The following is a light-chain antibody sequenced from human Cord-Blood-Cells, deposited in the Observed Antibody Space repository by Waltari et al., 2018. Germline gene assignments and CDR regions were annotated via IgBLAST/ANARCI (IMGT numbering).Light chain of an antibody. J-gene: IGLJ3*02. CDR1: KLGDKY. CDR3: QAWDSSTE. CDR2: QDS. Sequence: SYELTQPPSVSVSPGQTASITCSGDKLGDKYACWYQQKPGQSPVLVIYQDSKRPSGIPEQFSGPNSRHTATRTISGTQAMDEGDYYCQAWDSSTEFGGGTKLTVL. V-gene: IGLV3-1*01.